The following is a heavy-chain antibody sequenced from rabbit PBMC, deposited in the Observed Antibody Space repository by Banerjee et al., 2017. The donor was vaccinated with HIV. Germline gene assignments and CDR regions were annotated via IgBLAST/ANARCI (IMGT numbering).Heavy chain of an antibody. V-gene: IGHV1S45*01. CDR3: ARTKYAGNNGDYWDAFDL. CDR2: IYTSSGST. CDR1: GFSFSSGYC. D-gene: IGHD1-1*01. J-gene: IGHJ2*01. Sequence: QQQLEESGGGLVKPGASLTLTCTASGFSFSSGYCMCWVRQAPGKGLEWIACIYTSSGSTYYANWAKGRFTISKTSSTTVTLRMTSLTAADTATYFCARTKYAGNNGDYWDAFDLRGPGTLVTVS.